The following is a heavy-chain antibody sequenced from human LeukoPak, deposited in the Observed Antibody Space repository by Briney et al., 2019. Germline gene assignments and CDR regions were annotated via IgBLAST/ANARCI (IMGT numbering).Heavy chain of an antibody. CDR1: GFTFSSYE. CDR3: ARDSVRDGYNPRDFDY. Sequence: PGGSLRLSCAASGFTFSSYEMNWVRQAPGKGLEWVSYISSSGSTIYYADSVKGRFTISRDNAKSSLYLQMNSLRAEDTAVYYCARDSVRDGYNPRDFDYWGQGTLVTVSS. J-gene: IGHJ4*02. D-gene: IGHD5-24*01. V-gene: IGHV3-48*03. CDR2: ISSSGSTI.